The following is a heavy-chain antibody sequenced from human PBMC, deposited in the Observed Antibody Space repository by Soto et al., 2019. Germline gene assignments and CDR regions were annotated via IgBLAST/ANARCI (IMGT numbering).Heavy chain of an antibody. CDR2: TYYSGST. J-gene: IGHJ5*02. CDR3: ARQLTEYWIGYYTNWFDP. CDR1: GGSISSYY. V-gene: IGHV4-59*08. D-gene: IGHD3-3*01. Sequence: QVQLQESGPGLVKPSETLSLTCTVSGGSISSYYWSWIRQPPGKGLEWIGCTYYSGSTNYNPALRSRVTISVDTSKNQFSLKLSSVTAADTAVYYCARQLTEYWIGYYTNWFDPWGQGTLVTDSS.